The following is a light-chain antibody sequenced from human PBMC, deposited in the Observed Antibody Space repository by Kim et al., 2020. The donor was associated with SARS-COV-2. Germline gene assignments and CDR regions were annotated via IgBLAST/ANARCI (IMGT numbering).Light chain of an antibody. Sequence: AIQLTQSPSSLSASVGDRVTITCRATQDISSALAWYQQKPGKAPKLLICHASSLESGVPSRFSGSGSGTDFTLTISSLQPDDFATYYCQQFNNYPLTFGGGTKVGIK. CDR2: HAS. J-gene: IGKJ4*01. V-gene: IGKV1D-13*01. CDR1: QDISSA. CDR3: QQFNNYPLT.